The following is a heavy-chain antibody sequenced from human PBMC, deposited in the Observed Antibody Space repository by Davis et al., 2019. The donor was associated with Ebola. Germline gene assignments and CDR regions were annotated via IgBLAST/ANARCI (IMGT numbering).Heavy chain of an antibody. CDR1: GGAISSGSYF. D-gene: IGHD2-8*02. J-gene: IGHJ5*02. Sequence: SETLSLTCSVSGGAISSGSYFWTWIRQPAGKGLEWVGHIYTSGSTNFNPALKSRVTISVDTSKNQFSLRLSSVTAADTAVYYCARDDLTGLIDPWGQGTRVIVSS. CDR2: IYTSGST. CDR3: ARDDLTGLIDP. V-gene: IGHV4-61*09.